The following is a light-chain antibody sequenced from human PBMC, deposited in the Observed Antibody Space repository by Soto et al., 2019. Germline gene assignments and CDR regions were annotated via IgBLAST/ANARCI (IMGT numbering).Light chain of an antibody. CDR3: SSYAGSNNVV. CDR2: EVS. V-gene: IGLV2-8*01. Sequence: QSALTQPPSASGSPGQSVTISCTGTSSDVGGYNYVSWYQQHPGKAPKLMIYEVSKRPSGVPDRFSGSKSGNTASLTVSGLQAEDEADYYCSSYAGSNNVVFGGGTKGTAL. CDR1: SSDVGGYNY. J-gene: IGLJ2*01.